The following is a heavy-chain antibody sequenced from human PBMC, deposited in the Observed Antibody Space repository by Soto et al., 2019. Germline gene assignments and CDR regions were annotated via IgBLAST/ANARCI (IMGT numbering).Heavy chain of an antibody. CDR1: GFSFSDYF. D-gene: IGHD2-15*01. J-gene: IGHJ4*02. V-gene: IGHV1-46*01. CDR3: ARDFYGGFSYGPGDN. Sequence: ASVKVSCKASGFSFSDYFMHWVRQAPGQGLEWMGIINPSGDRTDYAQKFQGRVTITRDTSTSTVYMDLSSLRYEDTALYYCARDFYGGFSYGPGDNWGQGTLVTVSS. CDR2: INPSGDRT.